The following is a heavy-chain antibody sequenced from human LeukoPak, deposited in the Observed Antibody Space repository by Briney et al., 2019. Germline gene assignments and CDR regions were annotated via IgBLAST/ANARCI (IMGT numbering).Heavy chain of an antibody. V-gene: IGHV3-23*01. CDR2: ISGSGGST. D-gene: IGHD3-22*01. CDR3: AKGYYYDSSGYYYPFPYFDY. CDR1: GFTFSSYA. Sequence: PGGSLRLSCAASGFTFSSYAMSWVRQAPGKGLEWVSDISGSGGSTYYADSVKGRFTISRDNSKNTLYLQMNSLRAEDTAVYYSAKGYYYDSSGYYYPFPYFDYWGQGTLDTVSS. J-gene: IGHJ4*02.